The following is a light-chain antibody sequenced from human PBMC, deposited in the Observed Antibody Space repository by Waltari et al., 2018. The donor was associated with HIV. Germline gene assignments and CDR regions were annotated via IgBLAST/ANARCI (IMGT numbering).Light chain of an antibody. CDR2: HDT. CDR3: QVWDTNTDQYVI. Sequence: SYVLTQSPPVSVAPGNTARITCGGQNIGSKSVNWYQQQPGQAPVMVIYHDTDRPSGIPDRFSGSNSEDTATLTIRRVEAGDEADYYCQVWDTNTDQYVIFGGGTNLAV. CDR1: NIGSKS. J-gene: IGLJ2*01. V-gene: IGLV3-21*01.